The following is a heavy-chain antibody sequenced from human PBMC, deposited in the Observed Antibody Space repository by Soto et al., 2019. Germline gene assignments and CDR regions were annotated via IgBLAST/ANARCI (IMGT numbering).Heavy chain of an antibody. Sequence: QVQLVQSGAEVKKPGSSVKISCKASGGIFSTYAISWLRQAPGQGLEWMGGIIPIFGTPNYAQRFQGRVTITADESTSTAYMELSRLRSEDTAVYYCARDRDDYGSGNYYNRSDFWGQGTLVTVPS. D-gene: IGHD3-10*01. V-gene: IGHV1-69*01. CDR3: ARDRDDYGSGNYYNRSDF. CDR1: GGIFSTYA. J-gene: IGHJ4*02. CDR2: IIPIFGTP.